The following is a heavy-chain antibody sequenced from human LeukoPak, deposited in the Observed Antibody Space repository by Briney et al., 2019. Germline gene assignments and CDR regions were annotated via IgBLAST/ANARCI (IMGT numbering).Heavy chain of an antibody. CDR2: ISSSSSYI. CDR3: AREPSPYDILTGSTDY. Sequence: GGSLRLSCAASGFTFNNAWMNWVRQAPGKGLEWVSSISSSSSYIYYADSVKGRFTISRDNAKNSLYLQMNSLRAEDTAVYYCAREPSPYDILTGSTDYWGQGTLVTVSS. CDR1: GFTFNNAW. V-gene: IGHV3-21*01. D-gene: IGHD3-9*01. J-gene: IGHJ4*02.